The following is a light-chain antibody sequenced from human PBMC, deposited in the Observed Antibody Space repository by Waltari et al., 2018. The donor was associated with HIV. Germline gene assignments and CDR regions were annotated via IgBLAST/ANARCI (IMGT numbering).Light chain of an antibody. V-gene: IGKV3-11*01. CDR1: QSVSIY. CDR3: QQRSRWPPAYT. Sequence: EIVLTQSPATLSLSPGERATLSCRASQSVSIYLAWYQQKPGQPPRLLIYDASNRAAAIPSRFSGSGSDTDFTLTISSLEPEDFAVYYCQQRSRWPPAYTFGQGTKLEIK. J-gene: IGKJ2*01. CDR2: DAS.